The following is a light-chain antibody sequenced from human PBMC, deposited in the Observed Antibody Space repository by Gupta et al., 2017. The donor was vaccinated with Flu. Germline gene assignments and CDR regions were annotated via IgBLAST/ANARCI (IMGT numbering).Light chain of an antibody. J-gene: IGKJ2*01. Sequence: DIVMTQSPLSLPVTTGEPASISCRASQSRLHSNGYNYLDWYLQKPGQSPQLLIYLGSNRASGVPDRFSGSGSGTDFTLKISRVEAEDVGVYYCRQALQTPYTFGQGTKLEIK. CDR1: QSRLHSNGYNY. CDR2: LGS. CDR3: RQALQTPYT. V-gene: IGKV2-28*01.